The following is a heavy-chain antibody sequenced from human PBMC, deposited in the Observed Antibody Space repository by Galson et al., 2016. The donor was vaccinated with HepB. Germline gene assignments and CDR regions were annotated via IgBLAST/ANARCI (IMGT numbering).Heavy chain of an antibody. D-gene: IGHD6-19*01. J-gene: IGHJ3*02. CDR1: GFTFNSYN. CDR3: ARAVLRNGSGWGRALDI. CDR2: ITTTGGTI. V-gene: IGHV3-48*04. Sequence: SLRLSCAASGFTFNSYNMNWVRRTPGKGLEWISYITTTGGTIYYADSVKGRFTISRDNAKNSLYLQLNSLRVEDTAMYDCARAVLRNGSGWGRALDISGQGTMVTVSS.